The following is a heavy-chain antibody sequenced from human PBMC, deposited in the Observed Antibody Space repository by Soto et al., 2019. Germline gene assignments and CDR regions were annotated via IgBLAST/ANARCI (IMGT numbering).Heavy chain of an antibody. J-gene: IGHJ4*02. V-gene: IGHV1-18*01. CDR2: ISAYNGNT. CDR1: GYNFTSDG. Sequence: ASGKVSSQASGYNFTSDGIRWVRQAPGQGLEWMGWISAYNGNTNYAQKLQGRVTMTTDTSTSTAYMELRSLRSDDTAVYYCARNDYDFGYWGQGTLFTGSS. D-gene: IGHD3-22*01. CDR3: ARNDYDFGY.